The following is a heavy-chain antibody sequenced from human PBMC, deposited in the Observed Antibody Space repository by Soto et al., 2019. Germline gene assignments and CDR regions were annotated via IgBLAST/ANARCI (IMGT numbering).Heavy chain of an antibody. CDR3: AKDRSGSYFPAAGMDV. D-gene: IGHD1-26*01. CDR2: ISYDGSNK. CDR1: GFTFTMYG. J-gene: IGHJ6*02. Sequence: QVQLVESGGGVVQPGRSLRLSCAGSGFTFTMYGIHWVRQAPGKGLEWVAVISYDGSNKYYADSVRGRFTISRDNSKNTLYLEMNSLGADDTAVYYCAKDRSGSYFPAAGMDVWGQGTTVTVSS. V-gene: IGHV3-30*18.